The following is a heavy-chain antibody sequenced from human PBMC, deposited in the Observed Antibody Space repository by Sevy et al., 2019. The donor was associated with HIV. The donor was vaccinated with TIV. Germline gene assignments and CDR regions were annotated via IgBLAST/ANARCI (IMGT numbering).Heavy chain of an antibody. J-gene: IGHJ6*02. CDR2: IKSKTDGGTT. CDR3: RATYGDDYYYYGMDV. V-gene: IGHV3-15*01. CDR1: GFTFSNAW. D-gene: IGHD4-17*01. Sequence: GGSLRLSCAASGFTFSNAWMSWVSQAPGKGLESVGRIKSKTDGGTTDYAAPVKGRFTISRDDSKNTLYLQMNSLKTEDTAVYYCRATYGDDYYYYGMDVWGQGTTVTVSS.